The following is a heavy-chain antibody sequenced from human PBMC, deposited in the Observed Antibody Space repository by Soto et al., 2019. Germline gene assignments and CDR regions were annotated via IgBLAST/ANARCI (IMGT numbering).Heavy chain of an antibody. CDR1: GFTFSSYA. CDR2: ISGSGGST. D-gene: IGHD2-8*01. Sequence: GSLRLSCAASGFTFSSYAMSWVRQAPGKGLEWVSAISGSGGSTYYADSVKGRFTISRDNSKNTVSLQMNSLRGEDTAVYYCAKRWSNGYLDHWGQGTLVTVSS. V-gene: IGHV3-23*01. J-gene: IGHJ4*02. CDR3: AKRWSNGYLDH.